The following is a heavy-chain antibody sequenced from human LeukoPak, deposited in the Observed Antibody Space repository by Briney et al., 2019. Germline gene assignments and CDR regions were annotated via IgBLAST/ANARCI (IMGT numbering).Heavy chain of an antibody. CDR2: MNPNSGNT. CDR3: RTVGGELSLYEDDY. CDR1: GYTFTSYD. J-gene: IGHJ4*02. D-gene: IGHD3-16*02. V-gene: IGHV1-8*01. Sequence: ASVKVSCKASGYTFTSYDINWVRQATGQGLEWMGWMNPNSGNTGYAQKFQGRVTMTRNTSISTAYMELSSLRSEDTAVYYCRTVGGELSLYEDDYWGQGTLVTVSS.